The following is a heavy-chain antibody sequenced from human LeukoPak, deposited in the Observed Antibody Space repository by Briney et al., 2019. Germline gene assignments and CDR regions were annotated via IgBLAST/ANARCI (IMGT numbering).Heavy chain of an antibody. D-gene: IGHD1-26*01. CDR3: ARDGGSYYMDV. Sequence: SETLSLTCTVSGGSISSGDYYWSWIRQPPGKGLEWIGYIYYSGSTNYNPSLKSRVTISVDTSKNQFSLKLSSVTAADTAVYYCARDGGSYYMDVWGKGTTVTVSS. CDR2: IYYSGST. J-gene: IGHJ6*03. V-gene: IGHV4-61*08. CDR1: GGSISSGDYY.